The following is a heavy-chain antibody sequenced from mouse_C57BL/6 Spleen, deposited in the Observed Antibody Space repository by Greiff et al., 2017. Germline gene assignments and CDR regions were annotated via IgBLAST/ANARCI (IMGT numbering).Heavy chain of an antibody. Sequence: QVQLQQSGAELVKPGASVKISCKASGYAFSSYWMNWVKQRPGKGLEWIGQIYPGDGDTSYNGKFKGKATLTADKSSSTAYMQLSSLTSEDSAVYFCARRGGIFYAMDYWGQGTSVTVSS. V-gene: IGHV1-80*01. CDR2: IYPGDGDT. CDR1: GYAFSSYW. J-gene: IGHJ4*01. CDR3: ARRGGIFYAMDY.